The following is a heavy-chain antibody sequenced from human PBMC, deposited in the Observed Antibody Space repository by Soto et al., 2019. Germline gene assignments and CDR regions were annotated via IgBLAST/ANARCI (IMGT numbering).Heavy chain of an antibody. J-gene: IGHJ4*02. CDR3: ARKLGSWYYFDY. Sequence: QVQLQQWGAGLLKPSETLSLTCAVYGGSFSGYYWSWIRQPPGKGLEWIGEINHSGSTNYNPSLKSRVTISVDTSKNQFSLKLSSVTAADTAVYYCARKLGSWYYFDYWGQGTLVTVYS. CDR2: INHSGST. V-gene: IGHV4-34*01. CDR1: GGSFSGYY. D-gene: IGHD6-13*01.